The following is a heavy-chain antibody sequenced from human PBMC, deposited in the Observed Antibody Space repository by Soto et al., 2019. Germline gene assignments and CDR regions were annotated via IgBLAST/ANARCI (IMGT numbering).Heavy chain of an antibody. CDR3: VSDRGYGHASVPYS. CDR2: ISYDGGLQ. V-gene: IGHV3-30*03. Sequence: QAHLVESGGGVVQPGRSVRLSCAASGFTFTGYGMHWVRQAPGTRLEWVAVISYDGGLQHYADSVKGRFTISRDNSKNMVLLQMNSLRAVDTAVYYCVSDRGYGHASVPYSWGQGTLVSVSS. D-gene: IGHD5-18*01. J-gene: IGHJ4*02. CDR1: GFTFTGYG.